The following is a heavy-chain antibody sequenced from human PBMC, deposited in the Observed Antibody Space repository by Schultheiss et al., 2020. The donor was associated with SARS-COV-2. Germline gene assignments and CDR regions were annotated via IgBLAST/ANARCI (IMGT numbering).Heavy chain of an antibody. CDR3: ATIWPLSSGWAY. CDR1: GFTFGDYA. CDR2: ITDSGDYT. V-gene: IGHV3-23*01. D-gene: IGHD6-19*01. J-gene: IGHJ4*02. Sequence: GGSLRLSCAASGFTFGDYAMSWFRQAPGKGLEWVSSITDSGDYTYYRDSVKGRFTISRDNSKNTLYLQMNSLRVEDTAIYYCATIWPLSSGWAYWGQGTLVTVS.